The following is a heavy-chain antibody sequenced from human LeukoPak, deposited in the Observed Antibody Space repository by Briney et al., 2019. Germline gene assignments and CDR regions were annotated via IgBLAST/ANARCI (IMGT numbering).Heavy chain of an antibody. CDR2: IYTSGST. Sequence: SETLSLTCTVSCVPISSYYWSWIRQPPGKGLEWIGYIYTSGSTNYNPSLKTRDTITVNTSENQFSQKLSSVTDADTAVYYCARRGILSDRSSVDYYYCMDVWGKGTTVTVSS. D-gene: IGHD6-6*01. J-gene: IGHJ6*03. V-gene: IGHV4-4*09. CDR3: ARRGILSDRSSVDYYYCMDV. CDR1: CVPISSYY.